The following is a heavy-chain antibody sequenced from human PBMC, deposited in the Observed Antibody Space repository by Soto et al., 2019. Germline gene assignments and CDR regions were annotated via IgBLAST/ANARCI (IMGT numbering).Heavy chain of an antibody. CDR3: ARGDVVVPAAMGYYGMDV. V-gene: IGHV5-51*01. CDR2: IYPGDSDT. D-gene: IGHD2-2*01. Sequence: GESLNLSGTGSGYIFTSYWIGWVRQMPGKGLEWMGIIYPGDSDTRYSPSFQGQVTISADKSISTAYLQWSSLKASGTAMYYCARGDVVVPAAMGYYGMDVWGQATTVTVSS. J-gene: IGHJ6*02. CDR1: GYIFTSYW.